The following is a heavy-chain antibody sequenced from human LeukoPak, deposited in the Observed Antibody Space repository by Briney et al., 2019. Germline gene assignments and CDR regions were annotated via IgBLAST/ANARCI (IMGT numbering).Heavy chain of an antibody. CDR2: IIPILGIA. Sequence: SVKVSCKASGGTFSSYAISWVRQAPGQGLEWMGRIIPILGIANYAQKFQGRVTITADKSTSTAYMELSSLRSEDTAVYYCARPGYSSGWFAEYFQHWGQGTLVTVSS. D-gene: IGHD6-19*01. CDR1: GGTFSSYA. V-gene: IGHV1-69*04. CDR3: ARPGYSSGWFAEYFQH. J-gene: IGHJ1*01.